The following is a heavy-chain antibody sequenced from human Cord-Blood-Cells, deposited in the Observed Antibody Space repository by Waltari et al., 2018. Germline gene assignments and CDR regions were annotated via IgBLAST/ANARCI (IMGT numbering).Heavy chain of an antibody. Sequence: QLQLQESGPGLVKPSETQSLPGTVSGGSISSSSYSWGWLSQPPGKGREWIGSIYYSGSTYYNPSLKSRVTISVDTSKNQFSLKLSSVTAADTAVYYCARHPYYYGSGSYYYWGQGTLVTVSS. J-gene: IGHJ4*02. CDR2: IYYSGST. CDR1: GGSISSSSYS. CDR3: ARHPYYYGSGSYYY. D-gene: IGHD3-10*01. V-gene: IGHV4-39*01.